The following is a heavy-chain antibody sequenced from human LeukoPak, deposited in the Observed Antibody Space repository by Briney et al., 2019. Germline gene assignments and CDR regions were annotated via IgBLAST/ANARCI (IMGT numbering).Heavy chain of an antibody. CDR3: AKDRTGTTGESRPDY. CDR1: GFTFSSYS. V-gene: IGHV3-48*01. D-gene: IGHD1-1*01. J-gene: IGHJ4*02. CDR2: ISSGSSTI. Sequence: GGSLRLSCAASGFTFSSYSMNWVRQAPGKGLEWVSYISSGSSTIYYADSVKGRFTISRDNPKNTLYLQMNSLRAEDTAVYYCAKDRTGTTGESRPDYWGQGTLVTVSS.